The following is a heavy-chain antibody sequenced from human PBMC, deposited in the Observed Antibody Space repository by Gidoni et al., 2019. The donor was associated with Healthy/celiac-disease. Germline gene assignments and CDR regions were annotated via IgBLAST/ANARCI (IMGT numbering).Heavy chain of an antibody. V-gene: IGHV3-9*01. CDR1: GFTFDDYA. J-gene: IGHJ2*01. CDR3: AKDVNTDYWYFDL. CDR2: ISGNSGSI. Sequence: EVQLVESGGGLVQHGRSLRLSCAASGFTFDDYAMNWVRQAPGKGLACVSGISGNSGSIGYADSVKGRFTISRDNAKNSLYLQMNSLRAEDTALYYCAKDVNTDYWYFDLWGRGTLVTVSS.